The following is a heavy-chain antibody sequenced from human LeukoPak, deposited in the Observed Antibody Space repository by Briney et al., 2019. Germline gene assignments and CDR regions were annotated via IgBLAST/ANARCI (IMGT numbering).Heavy chain of an antibody. CDR1: GYTFTSYY. J-gene: IGHJ4*02. CDR2: INPSGCST. Sequence: GASVKVSCKASGYTFTSYYLYWVRQAPGQGLEWMGVINPSGCSTTSAQKFQGRVTMTRDTSTSTVYMELRSLRSEDTAVYYCARGPGPADDGGGYCFDYWGQGTLVTVSS. D-gene: IGHD3-22*01. V-gene: IGHV1-46*01. CDR3: ARGPGPADDGGGYCFDY.